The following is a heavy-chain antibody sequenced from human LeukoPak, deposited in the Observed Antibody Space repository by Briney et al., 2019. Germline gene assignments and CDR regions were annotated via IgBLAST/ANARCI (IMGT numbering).Heavy chain of an antibody. CDR3: ARTWGLASCAGDCLHDAFDI. D-gene: IGHD2-21*02. CDR1: GYTFTDYF. Sequence: ASVKVSCKASGYTFTDYFIHWVRQAPGQGLEWMGWIGPKSGDTSYSQKFQGRVTMTRDTSITTACMELSRLRSDDTAMYYCARTWGLASCAGDCLHDAFDIWGQGTMVTVSS. CDR2: IGPKSGDT. V-gene: IGHV1-2*02. J-gene: IGHJ3*02.